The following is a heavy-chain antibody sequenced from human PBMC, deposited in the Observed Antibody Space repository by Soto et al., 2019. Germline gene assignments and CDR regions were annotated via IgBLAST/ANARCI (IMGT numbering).Heavy chain of an antibody. CDR1: RGSVSSDLFY. Sequence: QVQLQESGPGLLRPSETLSLTCAVSRGSVSSDLFYWGWIRQPPGKGLEWIGYIYNSRSTNYNTSLKSRVTMSLDTPNNQFFLKLTSVTAADTAVYYCAREKRAGNWFDSWGQGTLVTVSS. D-gene: IGHD3-10*01. J-gene: IGHJ5*01. CDR3: AREKRAGNWFDS. CDR2: IYNSRST. V-gene: IGHV4-61*01.